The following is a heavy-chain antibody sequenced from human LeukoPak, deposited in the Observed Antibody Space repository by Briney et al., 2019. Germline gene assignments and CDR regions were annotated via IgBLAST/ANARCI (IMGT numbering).Heavy chain of an antibody. CDR2: ITPNSGGT. Sequence: ASVNVSSKASGYTFSDYYIDWVRQAPGQGLEWMGWITPNSGGTKYAQRFQGRVTMTRDTSISTAYMDLSSLGSDDTAVFYCVRKSATRRTSEFDYWGQGTPVTVSS. CDR3: VRKSATRRTSEFDY. D-gene: IGHD2-15*01. J-gene: IGHJ4*02. CDR1: GYTFSDYY. V-gene: IGHV1-2*02.